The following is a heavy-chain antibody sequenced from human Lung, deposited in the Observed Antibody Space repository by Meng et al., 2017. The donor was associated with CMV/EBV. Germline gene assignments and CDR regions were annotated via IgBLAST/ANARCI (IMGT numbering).Heavy chain of an antibody. D-gene: IGHD1-7*01. CDR2: IFRTDTT. Sequence: SCAASGFIVSSYYMSWVRQAPEGGLEWVSVIFRTDTTVYAESVKGRFFITRDDSKNSLLLQMNNLRAEDTPIYYCVRGERLGNYYTNFFDTWGQGXLVTVSS. J-gene: IGHJ4*02. CDR3: VRGERLGNYYTNFFDT. CDR1: GFIVSSYY. V-gene: IGHV3-53*01.